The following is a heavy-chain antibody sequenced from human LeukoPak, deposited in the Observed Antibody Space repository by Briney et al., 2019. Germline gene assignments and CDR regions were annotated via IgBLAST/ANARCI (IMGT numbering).Heavy chain of an antibody. D-gene: IGHD2-8*02. CDR1: GFTFSSYT. Sequence: GGSLRLSCAASGFTFSSYTMNWVRQAPGKGLEWVSSISSSSSYIYYPASVKGRFTISRDNAKNSLYLQMNSLRAEDTAVYYCATYPTGRFDPWGQGTLVTVSS. CDR3: ATYPTGRFDP. J-gene: IGHJ5*02. CDR2: ISSSSSYI. V-gene: IGHV3-21*01.